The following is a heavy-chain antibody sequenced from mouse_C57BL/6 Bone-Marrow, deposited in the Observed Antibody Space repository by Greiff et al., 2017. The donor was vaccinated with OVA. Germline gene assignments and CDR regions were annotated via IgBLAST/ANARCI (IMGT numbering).Heavy chain of an antibody. Sequence: VQLQQSGAELVRPGTSVKMSCKASGYTFTNYWIGWAKQRPGHGLEWIGDIYPGGGYTNYNETFTGKATLTADKSSSTAYMQFSSLTSEDSAIYYGARGGTITTRAMDYWGQGTSVTVSS. CDR3: ARGGTITTRAMDY. D-gene: IGHD3-3*01. CDR1: GYTFTNYW. J-gene: IGHJ4*01. CDR2: IYPGGGYT. V-gene: IGHV1-63*01.